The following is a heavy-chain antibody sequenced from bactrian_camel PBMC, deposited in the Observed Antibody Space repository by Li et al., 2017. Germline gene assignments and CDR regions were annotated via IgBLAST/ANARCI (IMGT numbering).Heavy chain of an antibody. V-gene: IGHV3S40*01. Sequence: VQLVESGGGSVQAGGSLRLSCSASQYTDRHHCMAWFRQAPGKEREGFAAIRTDVGMTMYADSVKGRFTISQDNAKDTVFLQMNSLKPEDTAMYYCAAERYLCTWRPKYWGQGTQVTVS. CDR2: IRTDVGMT. CDR1: QYTDRHHC. J-gene: IGHJ4*01. D-gene: IGHD1*01. CDR3: AAERYLCTWRPKY.